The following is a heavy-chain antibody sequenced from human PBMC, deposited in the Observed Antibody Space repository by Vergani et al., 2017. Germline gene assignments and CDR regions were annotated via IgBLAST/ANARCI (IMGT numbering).Heavy chain of an antibody. CDR1: GFTFSSYG. CDR3: AREGAGTVTTSYFDC. V-gene: IGHV3-33*01. D-gene: IGHD4-17*01. Sequence: QVQLVESGGGVVQPGRSLRLSCAASGFTFSSYGMHWVRQAPGKGLEWVAVIWYDGSNKYYADSVKGRFTISRDNSKNTLYLQMNSLRAEDTAVYYCAREGAGTVTTSYFDCWGQGTLVTVSS. CDR2: IWYDGSNK. J-gene: IGHJ4*02.